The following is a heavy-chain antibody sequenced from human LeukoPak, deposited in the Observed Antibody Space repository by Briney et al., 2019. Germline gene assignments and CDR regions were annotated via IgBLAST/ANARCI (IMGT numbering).Heavy chain of an antibody. CDR2: ISYDGSNK. D-gene: IGHD6-19*01. Sequence: GRSLRLSCAASGFTFDDYAMYWVRQAPGKGLEWVAVISYDGSNKYYADSVKGRFTISRDNSKNTLYLQMNSLRAEDTAVYYCAKVLDSSGWYYFDYWGQGTLVTVSS. CDR1: GFTFDDYA. V-gene: IGHV3-30*18. J-gene: IGHJ4*02. CDR3: AKVLDSSGWYYFDY.